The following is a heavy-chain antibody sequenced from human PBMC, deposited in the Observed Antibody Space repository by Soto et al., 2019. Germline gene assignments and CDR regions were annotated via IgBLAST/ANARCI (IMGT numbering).Heavy chain of an antibody. CDR3: ASHGGYSGYDLQRQEFFDY. CDR1: GGTFSSYT. Sequence: SVKVSCKASGGTFSSYTISWVRQAPGQGLEWMGRIIPILGIANYAQKFQGRVTITADKSTSTAYMELSSLRSEDTAVYYCASHGGYSGYDLQRQEFFDYWGQGTLVTVSS. CDR2: IIPILGIA. V-gene: IGHV1-69*02. D-gene: IGHD5-12*01. J-gene: IGHJ4*02.